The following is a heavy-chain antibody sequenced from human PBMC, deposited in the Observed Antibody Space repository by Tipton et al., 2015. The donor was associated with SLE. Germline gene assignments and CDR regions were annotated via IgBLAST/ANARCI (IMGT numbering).Heavy chain of an antibody. V-gene: IGHV6-1*01. CDR3: ARETEDTGWIHSRDYIYYYYYVDV. CDR2: TYYMSKWYN. J-gene: IGHJ6*03. D-gene: IGHD6-19*01. CDR1: GDSVSSNSAA. Sequence: GLVKPSQTLSLTCAISGDSVSSNSAAWNWIRQSPARGLEWLGRTYYMSKWYNDYAVSVKSRIIINPDTSKNQFSLQLTSVTPEDTAVYYCARETEDTGWIHSRDYIYYYYYVDVRGQGTTVTVSS.